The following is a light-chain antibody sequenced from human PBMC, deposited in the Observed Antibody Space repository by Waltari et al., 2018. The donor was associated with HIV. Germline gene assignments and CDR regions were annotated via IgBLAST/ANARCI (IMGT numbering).Light chain of an antibody. J-gene: IGLJ1*01. CDR3: CSYAGTYV. CDR1: SSDVGGYDY. Sequence: QSALTQPRSVSGSPGQTVTISCTGTSSDVGGYDYVSWFQQHPDKAPKLIIYDVGQRPSGVPDRFSGSKSGNTAFLTISGLQAEDEADYYCCSYAGTYVFGSGTEVTAL. V-gene: IGLV2-11*01. CDR2: DVG.